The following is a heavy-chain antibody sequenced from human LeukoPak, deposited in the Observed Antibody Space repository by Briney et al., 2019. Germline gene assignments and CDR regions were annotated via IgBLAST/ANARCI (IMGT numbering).Heavy chain of an antibody. Sequence: SETLSLTCTVSGVSINSHYWSWLRQPPGKGLEWIGFIYDSGSANYRSSLESRVTMTLDTSKNQFSLKLNSVTAADTAVYYCARVLQNYYHLDVWGKGTMVTVSS. CDR2: IYDSGSA. CDR3: ARVLQNYYHLDV. V-gene: IGHV4-59*11. D-gene: IGHD3-3*01. J-gene: IGHJ6*03. CDR1: GVSINSHY.